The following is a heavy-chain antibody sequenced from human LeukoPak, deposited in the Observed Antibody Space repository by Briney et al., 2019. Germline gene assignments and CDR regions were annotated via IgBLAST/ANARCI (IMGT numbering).Heavy chain of an antibody. CDR1: GYTFTSYD. Sequence: ASVKVSCKASGYTFTSYDINWVRQATGQGLEWMGWTNPISGYTGSAQKFQGRVTMTRDTSISTAYMELSSLRYEDTTVYYCARGNRLYTSSWSSLAFDIWGQGTMVTVSS. CDR2: TNPISGYT. V-gene: IGHV1-8*01. CDR3: ARGNRLYTSSWSSLAFDI. J-gene: IGHJ3*02. D-gene: IGHD6-13*01.